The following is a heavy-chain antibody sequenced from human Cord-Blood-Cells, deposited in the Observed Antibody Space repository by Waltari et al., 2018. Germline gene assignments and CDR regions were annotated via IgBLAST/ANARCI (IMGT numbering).Heavy chain of an antibody. CDR1: GGPFSSYA. J-gene: IGHJ4*02. CDR3: ARERKQLVRGEFDY. D-gene: IGHD6-6*01. V-gene: IGHV1-69*01. Sequence: QVQLVQSGAEVKKSGSSVKVSCKASGGPFSSYAISWVRQAPGPGLEWMGGIIPIFGTANYAQKFQGRVTITADESTSTAYMELSSLRSEDTAVYYCARERKQLVRGEFDYWGQGTLVTVSS. CDR2: IIPIFGTA.